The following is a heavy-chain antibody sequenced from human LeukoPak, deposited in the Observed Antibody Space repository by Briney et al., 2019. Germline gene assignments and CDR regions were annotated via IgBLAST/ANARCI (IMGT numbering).Heavy chain of an antibody. D-gene: IGHD5-18*01. Sequence: ASVKVSCKASGYTSTSYYMHWVRQAPGQGLEWMGIINPSGGSTSYAQKFQGRVTMTRDTSTSTVYMELSSLRSEDTAVYYCARDGGGAMVIGDAFDIWGQGTMVTVSS. J-gene: IGHJ3*02. CDR3: ARDGGGAMVIGDAFDI. V-gene: IGHV1-46*01. CDR1: GYTSTSYY. CDR2: INPSGGST.